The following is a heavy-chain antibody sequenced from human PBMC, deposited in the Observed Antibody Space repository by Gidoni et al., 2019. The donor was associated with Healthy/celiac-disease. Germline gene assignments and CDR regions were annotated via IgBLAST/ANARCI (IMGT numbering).Heavy chain of an antibody. CDR2: FDPEDGET. Sequence: KVSGYTLTELSMHWMRQAPGKGLEWMGGFDPEDGETIYAQKFQGRVTMTEDTSTDTVYMELSSMRSEDTAVYDCATGVGATTESYFDYWGQGTLVTVSS. D-gene: IGHD1-26*01. J-gene: IGHJ4*02. CDR3: ATGVGATTESYFDY. V-gene: IGHV1-24*01. CDR1: GYTLTELS.